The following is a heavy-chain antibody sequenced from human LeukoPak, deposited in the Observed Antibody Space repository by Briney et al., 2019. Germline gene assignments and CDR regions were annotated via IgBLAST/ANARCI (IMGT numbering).Heavy chain of an antibody. CDR2: IYHSGST. CDR1: GGSIRSGGYS. J-gene: IGHJ4*02. V-gene: IGHV4-30-2*01. CDR3: ARGTDY. Sequence: PSETLSLTCAVSGGSIRSGGYSWSWIRQPPGKGLEWIGYIYHSGSTYYNPSLKSRVTISVDRSKNQFSLKLSSVTAADTAVYYCARGTDYWGQGTLVTVSS.